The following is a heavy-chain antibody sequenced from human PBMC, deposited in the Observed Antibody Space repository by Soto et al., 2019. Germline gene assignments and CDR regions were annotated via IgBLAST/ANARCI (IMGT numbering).Heavy chain of an antibody. J-gene: IGHJ4*02. D-gene: IGHD2-15*01. CDR2: IYSGGST. V-gene: IGHV3-53*02. CDR3: ARLYCSGGSCFDY. CDR1: GFTVSSNY. Sequence: EVQLVETGGGLIQPGGSLRLSCAASGFTVSSNYMSWVRQAPGKGLEWVSVIYSGGSTYYADSVKGRFTISRDNSKNTLYLQMNSLRAEDTAVYYCARLYCSGGSCFDYWGQGTLVTVPS.